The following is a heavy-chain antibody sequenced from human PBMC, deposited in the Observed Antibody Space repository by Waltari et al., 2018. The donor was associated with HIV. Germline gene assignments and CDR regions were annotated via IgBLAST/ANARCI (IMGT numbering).Heavy chain of an antibody. CDR3: ARAEVGAEYFDF. CDR1: GFVVGVNY. D-gene: IGHD1-26*01. J-gene: IGHJ4*02. V-gene: IGHV3-53*01. CDR2: IYSGGNT. Sequence: EVQLVESGGGLIQSGGSLRLSCAASGFVVGVNYMTWVRQAPGKGLGWVSVIYSGGNTYYADSVKGRFTISRDNSKNTLYLLMNSLRAEDTAMYYCARAEVGAEYFDFWGQGTPVTVSS.